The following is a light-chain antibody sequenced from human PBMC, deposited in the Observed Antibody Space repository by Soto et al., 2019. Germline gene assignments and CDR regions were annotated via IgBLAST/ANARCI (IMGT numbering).Light chain of an antibody. J-gene: IGKJ4*01. V-gene: IGKV3-11*01. Sequence: EIVLTQSPATLSLSPGEGATLSCRASQTVNNDLAWYQQRPGQAPRLLIYDVSNRATGVPARFSGSGSGTDFTLTISSLEAEDFAIYYCRQRTSWPVSFGGGTKVE. CDR2: DVS. CDR3: RQRTSWPVS. CDR1: QTVNND.